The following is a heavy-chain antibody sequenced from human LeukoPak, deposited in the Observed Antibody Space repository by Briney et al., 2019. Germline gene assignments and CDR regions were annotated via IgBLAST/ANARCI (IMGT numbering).Heavy chain of an antibody. Sequence: SETLSLTCIVSGDSIISDTYYWGWIRQPPGKGLEWIGSIYYSGSTYYNPSLKSRVTISVDTSKNQFSLKLRSVTAADTAMYYCARAYSSSWYYNWFDPWGQGTLVTVSS. V-gene: IGHV4-39*07. CDR2: IYYSGST. CDR1: GDSIISDTYY. J-gene: IGHJ5*02. CDR3: ARAYSSSWYYNWFDP. D-gene: IGHD6-13*01.